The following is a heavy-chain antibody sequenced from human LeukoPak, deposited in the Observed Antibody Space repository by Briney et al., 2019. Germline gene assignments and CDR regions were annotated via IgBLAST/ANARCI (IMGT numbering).Heavy chain of an antibody. CDR3: AKPPEGSSSSFDY. CDR1: GFTFSSYG. Sequence: PGGSLRLSCAASGFTFSSYGMHWVRQAPGKGLEWVAFIRYDGSNKYYADSVKGRFTISRDNSKNTLYLQMNSLRAEDTAVYYCAKPPEGSSSSFDYWGQGTLVTVSS. D-gene: IGHD6-6*01. J-gene: IGHJ4*02. CDR2: IRYDGSNK. V-gene: IGHV3-30*02.